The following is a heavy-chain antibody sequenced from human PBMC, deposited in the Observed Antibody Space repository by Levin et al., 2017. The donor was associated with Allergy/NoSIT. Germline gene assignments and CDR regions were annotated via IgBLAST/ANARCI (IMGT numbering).Heavy chain of an antibody. CDR1: GFTFSSYG. J-gene: IGHJ6*03. V-gene: IGHV3-33*01. CDR2: IWYDGSNK. Sequence: GESLKISCAASGFTFSSYGMHWVRQAPGKGLEWVAVIWYDGSNKYYADSVKGRFTISRDNSKNTLYLQMNSLRAEDTAVYYCARGDYDFWSGYRSEDYYYYYMDVWGKGTTVTVSS. D-gene: IGHD3-3*01. CDR3: ARGDYDFWSGYRSEDYYYYYMDV.